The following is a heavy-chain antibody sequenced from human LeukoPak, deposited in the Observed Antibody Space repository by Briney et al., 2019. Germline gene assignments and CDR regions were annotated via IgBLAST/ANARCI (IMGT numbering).Heavy chain of an antibody. Sequence: PSQNLSLTGTVSGGSISSGDYYWSWIRQPPGKGLERIGYIYHSGSTYYNPSLKSRVTISVDRSKNQFSLKLSSVTAADTAVYYCARGGSSPRGELDYWGQGTLVTVSS. CDR2: IYHSGST. V-gene: IGHV4-30-4*01. D-gene: IGHD6-6*01. CDR3: ARGGSSPRGELDY. CDR1: GGSISSGDYY. J-gene: IGHJ4*02.